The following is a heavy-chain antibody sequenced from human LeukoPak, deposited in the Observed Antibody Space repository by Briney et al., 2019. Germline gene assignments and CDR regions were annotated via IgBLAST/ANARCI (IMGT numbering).Heavy chain of an antibody. V-gene: IGHV3-23*01. CDR3: AKPLEKYTYGGNFDH. J-gene: IGHJ4*02. D-gene: IGHD4-23*01. CDR1: GFTFSSYA. CDR2: ISSSADST. Sequence: QTGGSLRLSCEASGFTFSSYAMSWVRQAPGKGLAWVSVISSSADSTYYADSVKGRFTISRDNSKNTLFLQMNSLRAEDTAVYYCAKPLEKYTYGGNFDHWGQGILVTVSS.